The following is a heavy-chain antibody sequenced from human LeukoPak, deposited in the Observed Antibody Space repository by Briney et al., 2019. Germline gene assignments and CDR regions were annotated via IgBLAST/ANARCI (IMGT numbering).Heavy chain of an antibody. Sequence: QTGGSLRLSCVASGFTFSRHGMHWVRQAPGKGLEWVAVISYDVGKKYYADSVKGRFTISRDNSKNTLYLQMNSLRAEDTAVYYCAKDDYYDTSGYRDWGQGTLVTVSS. V-gene: IGHV3-30*18. CDR3: AKDDYYDTSGYRD. CDR2: ISYDVGKK. CDR1: GFTFSRHG. D-gene: IGHD3-22*01. J-gene: IGHJ4*02.